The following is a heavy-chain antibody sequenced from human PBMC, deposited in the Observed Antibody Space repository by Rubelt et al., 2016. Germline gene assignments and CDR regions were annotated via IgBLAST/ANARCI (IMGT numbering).Heavy chain of an antibody. CDR1: GYSISSSYY. J-gene: IGHJ4*02. CDR3: ANRKSSSWYLWFDY. V-gene: IGHV2-5*02. D-gene: IGHD6-13*01. Sequence: QESGPGLVRPSETLSLTCTVSGYSISSSYYWGWIRQPPGKALEWLALIYWDVDKRYSPSLKSRLTITKDTSKNQVVLTMTNMDPVDTATYYCANRKSSSWYLWFDYWGQGTLVTVSS. CDR2: IYWDVDK.